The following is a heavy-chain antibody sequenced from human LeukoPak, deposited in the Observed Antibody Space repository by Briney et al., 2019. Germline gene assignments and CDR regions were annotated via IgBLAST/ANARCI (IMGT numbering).Heavy chain of an antibody. CDR3: AREGWRDGFNYFDY. J-gene: IGHJ4*02. V-gene: IGHV3-48*03. D-gene: IGHD5-24*01. Sequence: GGSLRLSCAASGFTFSSYEMNWVRQAPGKGLEWVSYISSSGSTIYYADSVKGRFTISRDNAKNSLSLQMNSLRAEDTAVYYCAREGWRDGFNYFDYWGQGTLVTVSS. CDR2: ISSSGSTI. CDR1: GFTFSSYE.